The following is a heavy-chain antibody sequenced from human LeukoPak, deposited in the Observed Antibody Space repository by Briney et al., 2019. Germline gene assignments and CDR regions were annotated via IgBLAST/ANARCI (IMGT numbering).Heavy chain of an antibody. CDR1: GFTFSSYS. D-gene: IGHD5-18*01. J-gene: IGHJ5*02. CDR2: ISSRGDTI. V-gene: IGHV3-48*04. Sequence: GGSLRLSCAASGFTFSSYSMNWVRQAPGKGLEWVSYISSRGDTIYYTDSVKGRFTISRDNAKNSLYLQMNSLRAEDTAVYYCARTGGPQLWLTWGQGTLVTVSS. CDR3: ARTGGPQLWLT.